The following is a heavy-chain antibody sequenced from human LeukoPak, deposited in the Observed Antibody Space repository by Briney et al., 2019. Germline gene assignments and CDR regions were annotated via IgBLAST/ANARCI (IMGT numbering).Heavy chain of an antibody. V-gene: IGHV3-48*03. CDR3: ARDLSLGSGWYGY. J-gene: IGHJ4*02. CDR1: GFTFSSYE. CDR2: ISSSGSTI. Sequence: GGSLRLSCAASGFTFSSYEMNWVRQAPGKGLEWVSYISSSGSTIYYADSVKGRFTISRDNAKNSLYLQMISLRAEDTAVYYCARDLSLGSGWYGYWGQGTLVTVSS. D-gene: IGHD6-19*01.